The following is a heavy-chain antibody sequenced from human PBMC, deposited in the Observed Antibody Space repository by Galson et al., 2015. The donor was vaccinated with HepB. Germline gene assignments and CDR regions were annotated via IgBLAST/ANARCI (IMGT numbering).Heavy chain of an antibody. CDR2: IWYDGSNK. CDR3: ARDFVGAPAPGAFDI. D-gene: IGHD1-26*01. Sequence: SLRLSCAVSGFTFSNYGMHWVRQAPGKGLEWVAIIWYDGSNKYYADSVKGRFTISRDNSKNTLYLQMNSLRAEDTAVYYCARDFVGAPAPGAFDIWGQGTMVTVSS. CDR1: GFTFSNYG. J-gene: IGHJ3*02. V-gene: IGHV3-33*01.